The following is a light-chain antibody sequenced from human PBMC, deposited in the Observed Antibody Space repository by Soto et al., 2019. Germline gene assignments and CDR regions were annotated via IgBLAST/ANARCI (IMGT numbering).Light chain of an antibody. J-gene: IGKJ1*01. CDR2: KAS. V-gene: IGKV1-5*03. Sequence: DIKMTQSPSTLSASVGDRVTITCRPSQSISNWLAWYQQQPGKAPKLLIYKASSLETGVPSRFSGSGSGTEFTLTISSLQPDDFATYYCQHYNSYSEAFGQGTKVDIK. CDR1: QSISNW. CDR3: QHYNSYSEA.